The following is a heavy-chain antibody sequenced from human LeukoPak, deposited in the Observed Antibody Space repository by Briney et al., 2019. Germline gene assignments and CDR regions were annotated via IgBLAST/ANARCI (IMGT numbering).Heavy chain of an antibody. CDR3: ATYSSLNRREFQY. D-gene: IGHD3-22*01. CDR1: GFTFSSYS. Sequence: PGGSLRLSCAASGFTFSSYSMNWVRQAPGKGLEWVSSISSSSSYIYYADSVKGRFTISRDNAKNSLYLQMNSLRAEDTAVYYCATYSSLNRREFQYWGQGTLLTVSS. CDR2: ISSSSSYI. J-gene: IGHJ1*01. V-gene: IGHV3-21*01.